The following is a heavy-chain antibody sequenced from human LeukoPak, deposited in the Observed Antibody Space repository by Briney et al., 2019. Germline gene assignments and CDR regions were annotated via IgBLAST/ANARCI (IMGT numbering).Heavy chain of an antibody. CDR2: SRNKARSYTT. Sequence: GGSLRLSCAASGFTFSDHHMDWVRQAPGKGLEWVGRSRNKARSYTTEYAASVKGRFTISRDESKNSLYLQMNSPKTEDTAVYYCVRAQGYSYSDWGQGTLVTVSS. CDR3: VRAQGYSYSD. V-gene: IGHV3-72*01. J-gene: IGHJ4*02. D-gene: IGHD5-18*01. CDR1: GFTFSDHH.